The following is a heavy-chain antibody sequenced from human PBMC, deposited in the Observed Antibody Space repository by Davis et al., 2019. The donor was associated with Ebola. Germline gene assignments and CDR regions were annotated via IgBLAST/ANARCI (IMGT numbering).Heavy chain of an antibody. Sequence: MPSETLSLTCTVSGGSISSSSYYWGWIRQPPGKGLEWIGSIYYSGSTYYNPSLKSRVTISVDTSKNQFSLKLSPVTAADTAVYYCARRSSGSYSDYYYGMDVWGQGTTVTVSS. CDR1: GGSISSSSYY. V-gene: IGHV4-39*01. J-gene: IGHJ6*02. CDR2: IYYSGST. D-gene: IGHD1-26*01. CDR3: ARRSSGSYSDYYYGMDV.